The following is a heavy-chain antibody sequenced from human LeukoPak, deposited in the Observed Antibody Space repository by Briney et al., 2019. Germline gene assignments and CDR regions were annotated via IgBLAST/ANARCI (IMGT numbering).Heavy chain of an antibody. CDR1: GGSFSDYY. CDR2: IYYSGST. J-gene: IGHJ4*02. CDR3: ARHSLGSSSFKFHY. Sequence: TSETLSLTCAVYGGSFSDYYWSWIRQPPGKGPEWIGSIYYSGSTYYNPSLKSRVTISVGMSKNQFSLKLSSVTAADTAVYYCARHSLGSSSFKFHYWGQGSLVTVSS. D-gene: IGHD6-13*01. V-gene: IGHV4-34*01.